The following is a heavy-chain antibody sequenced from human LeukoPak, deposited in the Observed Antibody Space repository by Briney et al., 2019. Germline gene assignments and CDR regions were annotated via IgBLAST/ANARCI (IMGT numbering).Heavy chain of an antibody. CDR2: INHSGST. CDR1: GGSFIGYY. V-gene: IGHV4-34*01. CDR3: ARIAAAGKAPNDY. Sequence: SGALSLPCSVSGGSFIGYYWSWIRQPPGKGLEGIGEINHSGSTNYNPSLQSRVTISVDTSKNQFSLKLSAVTDADTAVYYCARIAAAGKAPNDYWGEGTLVTVSS. D-gene: IGHD6-13*01. J-gene: IGHJ4*02.